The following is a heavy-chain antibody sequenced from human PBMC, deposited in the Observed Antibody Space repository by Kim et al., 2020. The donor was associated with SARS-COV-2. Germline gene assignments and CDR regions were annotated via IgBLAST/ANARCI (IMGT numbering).Heavy chain of an antibody. CDR3: VKGAVVVVAATSGTTWRNFQNYYYYGMDV. D-gene: IGHD2-15*01. CDR1: GFTFSSYA. CDR2: ISSNGGST. J-gene: IGHJ6*02. V-gene: IGHV3-64D*06. Sequence: GGSLRLSCSASGFTFSSYAMHWVRQAPGKGLEYVSAISSNGGSTYYADSVKGRFTISRDNSKNTLYLQMSRLRAEDTAVYYCVKGAVVVVAATSGTTWRNFQNYYYYGMDVWGQGTTVTVSS.